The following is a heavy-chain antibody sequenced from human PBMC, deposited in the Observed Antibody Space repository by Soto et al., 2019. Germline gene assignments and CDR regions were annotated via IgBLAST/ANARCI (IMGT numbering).Heavy chain of an antibody. J-gene: IGHJ6*02. CDR2: INAGNGNT. Sequence: ASVKVSCKASGYTFTSYAMHWVRQAPGQRLEWMGWINAGNGNTKYSQKFQGRVTITRDTSASTAYMELSSLRSEDTAVYYCARVDNYGDYEYYYYGMDVWGQGTTVTVSS. CDR3: ARVDNYGDYEYYYYGMDV. CDR1: GYTFTSYA. D-gene: IGHD4-17*01. V-gene: IGHV1-3*01.